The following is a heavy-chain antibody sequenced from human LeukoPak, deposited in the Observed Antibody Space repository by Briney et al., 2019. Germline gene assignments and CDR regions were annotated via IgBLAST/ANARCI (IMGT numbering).Heavy chain of an antibody. J-gene: IGHJ4*02. CDR1: GFTVSSNY. CDR2: IYSGGST. D-gene: IGHD2-2*01. CDR3: ARDQVVPRGPLDY. V-gene: IGHV3-53*01. Sequence: GGSLRLSCAASGFTVSSNYMSWVRQAPGKGLEWVSVIYSGGSTYYADSVKGRFTISRDNSKNTLYLQMNSLRAEDTAVYYCARDQVVPRGPLDYWGQGTLVTVSS.